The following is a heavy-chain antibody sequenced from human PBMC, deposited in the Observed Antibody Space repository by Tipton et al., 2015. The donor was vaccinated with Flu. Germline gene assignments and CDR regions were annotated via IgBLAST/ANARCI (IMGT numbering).Heavy chain of an antibody. V-gene: IGHV3-23*01. CDR3: AKVIPELVAGFDY. CDR1: GFTFSTYA. CDR2: FGASGRTT. D-gene: IGHD6-19*01. Sequence: SLRLSCAASGFTFSTYAMSWVRQAPGKGLEWVSGFGASGRTTYFADSVKGRFTISRDNFKNTLYLQMNSLRAEDTAVYYCAKVIPELVAGFDYWGQGTLVTVSS. J-gene: IGHJ4*02.